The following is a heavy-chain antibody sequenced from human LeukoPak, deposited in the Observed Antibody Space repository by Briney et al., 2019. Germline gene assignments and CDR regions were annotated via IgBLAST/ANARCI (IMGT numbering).Heavy chain of an antibody. CDR2: IYSGGST. Sequence: GGSLRLSCAASGFTVSSNYMSWVRQAPGKGLEWVSVIYSGGSTYYADSVKGRFTISRDNSKNTLYLQMNSLRAEDTAVSYCASSHGDYYYYYMDVWGKGTTVTVSS. D-gene: IGHD3-16*01. CDR3: ASSHGDYYYYYMDV. V-gene: IGHV3-53*01. J-gene: IGHJ6*03. CDR1: GFTVSSNY.